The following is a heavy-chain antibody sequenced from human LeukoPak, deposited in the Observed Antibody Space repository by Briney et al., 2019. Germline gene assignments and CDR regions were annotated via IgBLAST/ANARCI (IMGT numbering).Heavy chain of an antibody. V-gene: IGHV1-2*02. Sequence: ASVKVSCKASGYTFTGYYMHWARQAPGQGLEWMGWINPNSGGTNYAQKFQGRVTMTRDTSISTAYMELSRLRSDDTAVYYCARAERIQLWLYGMDVWGQGTTVTVSS. CDR3: ARAERIQLWLYGMDV. D-gene: IGHD5-18*01. CDR2: INPNSGGT. CDR1: GYTFTGYY. J-gene: IGHJ6*02.